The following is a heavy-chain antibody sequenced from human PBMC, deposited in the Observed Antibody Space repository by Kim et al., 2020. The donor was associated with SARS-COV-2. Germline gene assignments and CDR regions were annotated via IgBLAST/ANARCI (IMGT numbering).Heavy chain of an antibody. Sequence: SETLSLTCAVYGGSFSGYYWSWIRQPPGKGLEWIGEINHSGSTNYNPSLKSRVTISVDTSKNQFSLKLSSVNAADTAVYYCARGRPPVYYDSSGHTSDLDYWGQGTLVTVSS. V-gene: IGHV4-34*01. CDR1: GGSFSGYY. D-gene: IGHD3-22*01. CDR2: INHSGST. CDR3: ARGRPPVYYDSSGHTSDLDY. J-gene: IGHJ4*02.